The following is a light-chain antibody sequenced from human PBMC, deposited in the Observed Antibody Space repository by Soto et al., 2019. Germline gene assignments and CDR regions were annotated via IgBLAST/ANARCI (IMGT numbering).Light chain of an antibody. CDR3: QQYSSYRP. CDR1: QTISNW. CDR2: DAS. J-gene: IGKJ1*01. V-gene: IGKV1-5*01. Sequence: DIQIAQSPSTLSASVGDRFTITCRASQTISNWLAWYRQKPGKAPKLLIYDASNLESGVPSRFSGSGSGTEFTLTTSRLQPDDFANYYCQQYSSYRPLGQGTKVDIK.